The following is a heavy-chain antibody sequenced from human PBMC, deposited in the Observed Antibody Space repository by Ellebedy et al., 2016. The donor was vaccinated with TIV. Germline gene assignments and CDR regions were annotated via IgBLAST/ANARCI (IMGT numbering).Heavy chain of an antibody. Sequence: ASVKVSCKASGYTFTNYPIHWVRQAPGQSLEWVGWINVGHGDTKYSQKLQGRVIIARDTPASTAYMELNSLTSEDTAVYYCARDGYGYKIDYWGQGTLVTVPS. CDR2: INVGHGDT. CDR1: GYTFTNYP. V-gene: IGHV1-3*01. J-gene: IGHJ4*02. D-gene: IGHD5-18*01. CDR3: ARDGYGYKIDY.